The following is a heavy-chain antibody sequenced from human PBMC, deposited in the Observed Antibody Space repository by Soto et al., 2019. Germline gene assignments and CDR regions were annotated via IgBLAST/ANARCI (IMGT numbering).Heavy chain of an antibody. V-gene: IGHV4-4*07. Sequence: SATQCITWTVSGGSISSYYWSWIRQPPGKGLEWIGRIYTSGSTNYNPSLKSRVTMSVDTSKNQFSLKLSSVTAADTAVYYCARACSSTSCYDVFDSWGQGTLVTVSS. D-gene: IGHD2-2*01. CDR2: IYTSGST. CDR3: ARACSSTSCYDVFDS. J-gene: IGHJ4*02. CDR1: GGSISSYY.